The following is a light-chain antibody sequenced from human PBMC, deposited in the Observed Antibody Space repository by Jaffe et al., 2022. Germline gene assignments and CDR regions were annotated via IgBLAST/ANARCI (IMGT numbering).Light chain of an antibody. J-gene: IGLJ3*02. Sequence: SYELTQPPSVSVSPGQTARITCSGDAVPTKHGYWYQQKSGQAPVLVIYQDYKRPSGIPERFSGSNSGTVATLTISGAQVEDEADYYCYSTDSTSDHWVFGGGTKLTVL. V-gene: IGLV3-10*01. CDR2: QDY. CDR1: AVPTKH. CDR3: YSTDSTSDHWV.